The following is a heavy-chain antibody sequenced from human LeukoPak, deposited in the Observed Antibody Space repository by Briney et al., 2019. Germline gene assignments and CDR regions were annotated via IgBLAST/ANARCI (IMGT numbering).Heavy chain of an antibody. CDR1: GFTFSSYS. V-gene: IGHV3-48*04. J-gene: IGHJ4*02. CDR2: ISSSSSTI. CDR3: ARGGDGYNSYFDY. D-gene: IGHD5-24*01. Sequence: GGSLRLSCAASGFTFSSYSMNWVRQAPGKGLEWVSYISSSSSTIYYADSVKGRFTISRDNAKNSLYLQMNSLRAEDTAVYYCARGGDGYNSYFDYWGQGTLVTVSS.